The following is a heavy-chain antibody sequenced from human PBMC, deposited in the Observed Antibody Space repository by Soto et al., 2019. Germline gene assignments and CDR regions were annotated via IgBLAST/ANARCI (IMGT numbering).Heavy chain of an antibody. CDR2: ISGSGGST. Sequence: GGSPRLSCAASGFTFWSYAMSWGRPAPGKGLEWVSAISGSGGSTYYADSVKGRFTISRDNSKNTLYLQMNSLRAEDTAVYYCAKRTPLTRFSLYFDYWGQGTLVTVSS. J-gene: IGHJ4*02. V-gene: IGHV3-23*01. CDR1: GFTFWSYA. CDR3: AKRTPLTRFSLYFDY. D-gene: IGHD3-10*01.